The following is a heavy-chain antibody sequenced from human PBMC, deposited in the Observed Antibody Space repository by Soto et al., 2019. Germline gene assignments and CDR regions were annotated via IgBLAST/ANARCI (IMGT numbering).Heavy chain of an antibody. CDR2: ISGSGGST. D-gene: IGHD1-1*01. CDR1: GFTFSSYA. CDR3: AKDGGMGNWKRWDYNWFDP. Sequence: EVQLLESGGGLVQPGGSLRLSCAASGFTFSSYAMSWVRQAPGKGLEWVSAISGSGGSTYYADSVKGRFTISRDNSKNTLYLQMNSLRAEDTAVYYCAKDGGMGNWKRWDYNWFDPWGQGTLVTVSS. V-gene: IGHV3-23*01. J-gene: IGHJ5*02.